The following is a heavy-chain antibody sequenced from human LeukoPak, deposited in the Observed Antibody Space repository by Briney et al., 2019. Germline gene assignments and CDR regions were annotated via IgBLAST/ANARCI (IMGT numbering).Heavy chain of an antibody. CDR2: ISAYNGNT. D-gene: IGHD3-10*01. V-gene: IGHV1-18*01. Sequence: EASVKVSCKASGYTFTSYGISWVRQAPGQGLEWMGWISAYNGNTNYAQKLQGRVTMTTDTSASTAYMELRSLRSDDTAVYYCARDVLLWFGESDAFDIWGQGTMVTVSS. CDR1: GYTFTSYG. J-gene: IGHJ3*02. CDR3: ARDVLLWFGESDAFDI.